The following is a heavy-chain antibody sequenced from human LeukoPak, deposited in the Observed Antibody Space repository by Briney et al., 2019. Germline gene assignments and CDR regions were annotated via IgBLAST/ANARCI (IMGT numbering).Heavy chain of an antibody. CDR3: ARDVAVATALGY. CDR2: IYSGGST. CDR1: GFTVGSNY. Sequence: GGSLRLSCAASGFTVGSNYMSWVRQAPGKGLEWVSVIYSGGSTYYADSVKGRFTISRDNSKNTLYLQMNSLRAEDTAVYYCARDVAVATALGYWGQGTLVTVSS. D-gene: IGHD6-19*01. J-gene: IGHJ4*02. V-gene: IGHV3-66*01.